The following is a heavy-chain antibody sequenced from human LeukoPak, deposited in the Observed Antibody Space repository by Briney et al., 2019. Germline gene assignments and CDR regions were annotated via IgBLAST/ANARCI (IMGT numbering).Heavy chain of an antibody. D-gene: IGHD2-2*02. V-gene: IGHV3-23*01. CDR3: AKAAQYCSSTSCYTFDY. CDR1: GFTFSSYA. Sequence: GGSLRLSCAASGFTFSSYAMSWVRQAPGKGLEWVSAISGSGGSTYYADSVKGRFTISRDNAKNPLYLQMNSLRAEDTDVYYCAKAAQYCSSTSCYTFDYWGQGTLVTVSS. J-gene: IGHJ4*02. CDR2: ISGSGGST.